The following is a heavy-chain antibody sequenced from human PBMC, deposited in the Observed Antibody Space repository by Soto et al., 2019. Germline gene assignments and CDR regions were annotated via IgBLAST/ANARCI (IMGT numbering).Heavy chain of an antibody. CDR3: ARDLGIMVIAAAGTGLNWFDP. CDR1: GDSVSSNSAA. J-gene: IGHJ5*02. CDR2: TYYRSKWYN. Sequence: PSQTLSLTCAISGDSVSSNSAAWNWIRQSPSRGLEWLGRTYYRSKWYNDYAVSVKSRITINPDTSKNQFSLQLNSVTPEDTAVYYCARDLGIMVIAAAGTGLNWFDPWGQGTLVTVSS. V-gene: IGHV6-1*01. D-gene: IGHD6-13*01.